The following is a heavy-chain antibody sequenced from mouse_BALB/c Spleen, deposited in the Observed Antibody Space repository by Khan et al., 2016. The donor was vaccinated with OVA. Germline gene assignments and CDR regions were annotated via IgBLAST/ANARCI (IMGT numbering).Heavy chain of an antibody. Sequence: VQLKQSGAELVRPGALVKLSCKASGFTIKDYYMHWVKQRPEQGLEWIGWIDPENGNTIYDPKFQGKASITADKSSNTAYLQLSSLTSEDTAVYYCARGGSDYYWFAYWGQGTLVTVSA. CDR2: IDPENGNT. V-gene: IGHV14-1*02. CDR3: ARGGSDYYWFAY. D-gene: IGHD1-1*01. J-gene: IGHJ3*01. CDR1: GFTIKDYY.